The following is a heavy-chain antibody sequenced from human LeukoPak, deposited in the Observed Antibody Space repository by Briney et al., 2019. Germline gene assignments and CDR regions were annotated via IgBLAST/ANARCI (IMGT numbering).Heavy chain of an antibody. CDR2: ISTSSSII. V-gene: IGHV3-21*01. Sequence: GGSLRLPCATSGFTFSSYSMNWVRQAPGKGLEWVSSISTSSSIIYYADSVKGRFTISRHNAKNSLYLQMNSLRAEDTAVYYCARVNYDSSGYYYGTLDYWGQGTLVTVSS. CDR3: ARVNYDSSGYYYGTLDY. J-gene: IGHJ4*02. D-gene: IGHD3-22*01. CDR1: GFTFSSYS.